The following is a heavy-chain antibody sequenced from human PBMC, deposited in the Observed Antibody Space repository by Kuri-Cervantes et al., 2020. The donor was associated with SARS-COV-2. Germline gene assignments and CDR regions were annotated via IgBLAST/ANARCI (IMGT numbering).Heavy chain of an antibody. CDR1: GYTFTGYY. V-gene: IGHV1-69*10. CDR3: ARGNYSNYVDYYYGMDV. Sequence: SVKVSCKASGYTFTGYYMHWVRQAPGQGLEWMGGIIPIFGIANYAQKFQGRVTITADKSTSTAYMELSSLRSEDAAVYYCARGNYSNYVDYYYGMDVWGQGTTVTVSS. J-gene: IGHJ6*01. D-gene: IGHD4-11*01. CDR2: IIPIFGIA.